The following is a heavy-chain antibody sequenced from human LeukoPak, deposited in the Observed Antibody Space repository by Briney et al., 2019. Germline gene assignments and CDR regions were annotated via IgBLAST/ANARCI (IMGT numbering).Heavy chain of an antibody. CDR3: ARETVAGTFDY. D-gene: IGHD6-19*01. J-gene: IGHJ4*02. CDR2: ISSSDDIV. V-gene: IGHV3-11*01. Sequence: PGGSLRLSCATSGFTFSEYYMSWIRQAPGKGLEWVSDISSSDDIVSYGESVRGRFTISRDNGDNSLFLQMNSLRPDDTAVYFCARETVAGTFDYWSQGTLVTVSS. CDR1: GFTFSEYY.